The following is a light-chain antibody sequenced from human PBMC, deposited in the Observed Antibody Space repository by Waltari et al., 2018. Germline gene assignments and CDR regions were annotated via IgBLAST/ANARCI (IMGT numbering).Light chain of an antibody. Sequence: EMVMTQSPAILSVSPGESATLSCRASQGVSSHLAWYQQKPGQAPRLLIYGASTRATGVPVRFSGSGSGTEFTLTISSLQSEDFAAYYCQHYFNWPRTFGQGTKVEVK. CDR1: QGVSSH. V-gene: IGKV3-15*01. CDR2: GAS. CDR3: QHYFNWPRT. J-gene: IGKJ1*01.